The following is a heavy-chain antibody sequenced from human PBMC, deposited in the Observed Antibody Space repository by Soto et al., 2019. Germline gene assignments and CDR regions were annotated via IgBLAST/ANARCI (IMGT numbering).Heavy chain of an antibody. V-gene: IGHV3-11*01. CDR1: GFTFSDYF. J-gene: IGHJ4*02. Sequence: QAQLVESGGGLVNPGGSLRLSCAASGFTFSDYFTSWIRQAPGEGLEWVSYISGDGSTTYYADSVRDRFTISGDNAKNSLYLQMNSLRGEDTAVYYCSSGRGADYLALWGQGTLVTVSS. CDR3: SSGRGADYLAL. CDR2: ISGDGSTT. D-gene: IGHD3-10*01.